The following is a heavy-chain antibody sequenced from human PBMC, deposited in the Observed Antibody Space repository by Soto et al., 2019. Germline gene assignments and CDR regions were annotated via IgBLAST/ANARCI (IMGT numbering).Heavy chain of an antibody. CDR1: GFSFRSYY. Sequence: VRLSCAASGFSFRSYYMNWVRQAPGGGLEWISSLSSSSGYIYYADSVKGRVTISRDNAKNSLYLQMKSLRAEDTAVYYCTRDSPGDRELSYYYYGMDVWGQGTTVIVSS. D-gene: IGHD1-7*01. J-gene: IGHJ6*02. CDR2: LSSSSGYI. V-gene: IGHV3-21*01. CDR3: TRDSPGDRELSYYYYGMDV.